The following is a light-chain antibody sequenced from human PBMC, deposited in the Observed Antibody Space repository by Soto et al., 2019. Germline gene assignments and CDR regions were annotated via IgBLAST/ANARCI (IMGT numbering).Light chain of an antibody. CDR1: SSNIGAGYD. Sequence: QAVVTQPTSVSGAPGQRVTISCTGSSSNIGAGYDVHWYQQLPGTAPKLLMYGNNIRPSGVPDRFSDSKSGTSASLAITGLQAEDEADYFCQSYDSSLRGLVFGGGTKVTVL. CDR2: GNN. J-gene: IGLJ2*01. CDR3: QSYDSSLRGLV. V-gene: IGLV1-40*01.